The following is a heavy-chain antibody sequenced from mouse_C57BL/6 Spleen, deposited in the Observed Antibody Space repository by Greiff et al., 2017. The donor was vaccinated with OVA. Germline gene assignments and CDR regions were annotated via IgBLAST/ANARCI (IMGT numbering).Heavy chain of an antibody. V-gene: IGHV5-6*01. Sequence: VQLKESGGDLVKPGGSLKLSCAASGFTFSSYGMSWVRQTPDKRLEWVATISSGGSYTYYPDSVKGRFTISRDNAKNTLYLQMSSLKSEDTAMYYCARSYYSILYAMDYWGQGTSVTVSS. CDR2: ISSGGSYT. CDR1: GFTFSSYG. CDR3: ARSYYSILYAMDY. D-gene: IGHD2-5*01. J-gene: IGHJ4*01.